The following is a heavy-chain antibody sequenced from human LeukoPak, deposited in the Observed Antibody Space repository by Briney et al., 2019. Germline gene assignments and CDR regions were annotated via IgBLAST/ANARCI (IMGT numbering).Heavy chain of an antibody. Sequence: SETLSLTCTVSGGPISSYYWSWIRQPPGKGLEWIGYIYYSGSTNYNPSLKSRVTISVDTSKNQFSLKLSSVTAADTAVYYCARRLDYGDSYYDAFDIWGQGTMVTVSS. CDR3: ARRLDYGDSYYDAFDI. D-gene: IGHD4-17*01. V-gene: IGHV4-59*08. CDR2: IYYSGST. J-gene: IGHJ3*02. CDR1: GGPISSYY.